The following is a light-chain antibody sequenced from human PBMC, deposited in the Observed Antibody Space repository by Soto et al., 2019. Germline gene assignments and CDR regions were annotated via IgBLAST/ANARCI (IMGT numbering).Light chain of an antibody. CDR1: SGHSTYA. J-gene: IGLJ3*02. V-gene: IGLV4-69*01. CDR2: LNSDGSH. Sequence: QAVVTQSPSASASLGASVKLTCTLSSGHSTYAIAWHQQQPEKGPRYLMNLNSDGSHRKGDGIPDRFSGSSSGAERYLTISSLQSEDEADYYCQTWGTGVVFGGGTKLTVL. CDR3: QTWGTGVV.